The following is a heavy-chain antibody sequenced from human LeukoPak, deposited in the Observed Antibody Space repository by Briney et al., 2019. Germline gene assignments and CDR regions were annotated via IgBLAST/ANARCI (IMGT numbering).Heavy chain of an antibody. CDR1: GFTVSSNY. Sequence: GSLRLSCAASGFTVSSNYMSWVRQAPGKGLEWIGSIYYSGSTYYNPSLKSRVTISVDTSKNQFSLKLSSVTAADTAVYYCARSWGAAAASSDWGQGTLVTVSS. CDR3: ARSWGAAAASSD. CDR2: IYYSGST. D-gene: IGHD6-13*01. J-gene: IGHJ4*02. V-gene: IGHV4-59*05.